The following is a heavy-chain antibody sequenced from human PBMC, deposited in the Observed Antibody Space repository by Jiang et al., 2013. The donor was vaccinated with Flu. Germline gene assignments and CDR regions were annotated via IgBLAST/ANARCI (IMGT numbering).Heavy chain of an antibody. J-gene: IGHJ6*02. CDR3: ARSYGSGSYYMDHYYYYGMDV. CDR2: IYYSGST. D-gene: IGHD3-10*01. Sequence: GPGLVKPSETLSLTCTVSGGSISSYYWSWIRQPPGKGLEWIGYIYYSGSTNYNPSLKSRVTISVDTSKNQFSLKLSSVTAADTAVYYCARSYGSGSYYMDHYYYYGMDVWGQGTTVTVSS. V-gene: IGHV4-59*01. CDR1: GGSISSYY.